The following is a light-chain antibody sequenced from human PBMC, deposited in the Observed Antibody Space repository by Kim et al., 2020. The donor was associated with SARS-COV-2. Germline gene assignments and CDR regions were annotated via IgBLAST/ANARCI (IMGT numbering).Light chain of an antibody. V-gene: IGKV1-39*01. CDR3: QQSYKIPYT. Sequence: AVEDSVTVPGRASQTISKYLNWYQQKPGKAPKLLIYASSSVQSGGPSRFSGSGSGTDFTLTISSLQPEDSATYYCQQSYKIPYTFGQGTKVDIK. CDR1: QTISKY. CDR2: ASS. J-gene: IGKJ2*01.